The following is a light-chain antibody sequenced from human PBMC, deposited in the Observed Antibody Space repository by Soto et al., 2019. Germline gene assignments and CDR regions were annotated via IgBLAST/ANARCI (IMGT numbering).Light chain of an antibody. CDR2: DAS. V-gene: IGKV1-5*01. CDR1: QSISSW. J-gene: IGKJ1*01. Sequence: DIQMTQSPSTLSASVGDRVTITCRASQSISSWLAWYQQKPRKAPKLLIYDASSLESGVPSRFSGSGSGTEFTLTISSLQPDDFATYYCQQYNSYSPLWTFGQGTKV. CDR3: QQYNSYSPLWT.